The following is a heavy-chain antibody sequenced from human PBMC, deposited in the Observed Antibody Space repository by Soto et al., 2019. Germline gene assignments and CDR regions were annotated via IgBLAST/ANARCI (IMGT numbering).Heavy chain of an antibody. CDR3: ARKHLYYYYYGMDV. CDR1: GYTFTSYD. Sequence: QVQLVQSGAEVKKPGASVKVSCKASGYTFTSYDINWVRHATGQGLEWMGWMNPNSGNTGYAQKFQGRVTMTRNTSISTAYMELSSLRSEDTAVYYCARKHLYYYYYGMDVWGQGTTVTVSS. J-gene: IGHJ6*02. V-gene: IGHV1-8*01. CDR2: MNPNSGNT.